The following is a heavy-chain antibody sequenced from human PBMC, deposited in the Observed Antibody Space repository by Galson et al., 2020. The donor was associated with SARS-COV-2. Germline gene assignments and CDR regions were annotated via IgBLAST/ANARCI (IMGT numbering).Heavy chain of an antibody. J-gene: IGHJ4*02. Sequence: SETLSLTCSVSGGSIRGSTFYWGWVRQPPGKGLEWIGRIYYLGSTYYNPSLTSRVTMSVDTSKNQFSLKVTSLTAADTAVYYCAIHHESGYYYFDYWGQGTLVTVSS. CDR3: AIHHESGYYYFDY. CDR1: GGSIRGSTFY. D-gene: IGHD6-25*01. V-gene: IGHV4-39*07. CDR2: IYYLGST.